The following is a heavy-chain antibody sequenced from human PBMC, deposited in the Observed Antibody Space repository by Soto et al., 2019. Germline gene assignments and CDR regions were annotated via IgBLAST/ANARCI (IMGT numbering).Heavy chain of an antibody. CDR2: IWYDGSNK. V-gene: IGHV3-33*01. CDR3: ARGNAAVTTSNGNLDAFDI. Sequence: GGSLRLSCAASGFTFSSYGMHWVRQAPGKGLEWVAVIWYDGSNKYYADSVKGRFTISRDNSKNTLYLQMNSLRAEDTAVYYCARGNAAVTTSNGNLDAFDIWGQGTMVTVSS. CDR1: GFTFSSYG. D-gene: IGHD4-17*01. J-gene: IGHJ3*02.